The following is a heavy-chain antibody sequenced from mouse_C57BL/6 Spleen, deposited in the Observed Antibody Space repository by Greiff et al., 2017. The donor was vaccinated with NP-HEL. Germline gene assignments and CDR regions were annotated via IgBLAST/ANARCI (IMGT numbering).Heavy chain of an antibody. J-gene: IGHJ4*01. CDR2: INPSSGYT. D-gene: IGHD2-5*01. CDR3: ARSVYSNFGYYAMDY. Sequence: QVQLQQSGAELARPGASVKMSCKASGYTFTSYTMHWVKQRPGQGLEWIGSINPSSGYTKYNQKFKDKATLTADKSSSTAYMQRSSLTSEDAAVYYCARSVYSNFGYYAMDYWGQGTSVTVSS. V-gene: IGHV1-4*01. CDR1: GYTFTSYT.